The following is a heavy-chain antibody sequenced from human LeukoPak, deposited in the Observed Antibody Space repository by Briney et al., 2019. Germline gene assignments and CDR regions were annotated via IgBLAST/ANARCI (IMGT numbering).Heavy chain of an antibody. D-gene: IGHD6-19*01. J-gene: IGHJ3*02. V-gene: IGHV4-28*01. CDR1: GYSISSSNW. CDR2: VYYTGSA. CDR3: ARNQAVAGYHGAMDI. Sequence: SETLSLTCAVSGYSISSSNWWGWIRQPPGKGLEWIGYVYYTGSAYYNPSLESRVTMSVDTSKNQFSLKLSSVTAVVTAVYYCARNQAVAGYHGAMDIWGQGTMVTVSS.